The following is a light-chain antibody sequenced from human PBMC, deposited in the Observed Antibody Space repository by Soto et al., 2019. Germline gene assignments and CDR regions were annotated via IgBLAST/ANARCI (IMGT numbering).Light chain of an antibody. CDR1: SNDVGSYNR. CDR2: EVS. J-gene: IGLJ2*01. Sequence: QSALTQPASVSGSPGQSITISCTGTSNDVGSYNRVSWYQQRPGKAPKLMIYEVSNRPSGVSNRFSGSKSGNTASLTISGLQAEDEADYYCSSYTSNYTLEVFGGGTKLTVL. V-gene: IGLV2-14*01. CDR3: SSYTSNYTLEV.